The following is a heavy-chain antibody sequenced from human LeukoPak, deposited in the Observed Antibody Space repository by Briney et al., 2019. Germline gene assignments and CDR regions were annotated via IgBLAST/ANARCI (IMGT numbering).Heavy chain of an antibody. J-gene: IGHJ4*02. D-gene: IGHD1-1*01. CDR1: GFTFSSYG. CDR2: ISGSGGST. Sequence: PGGSLRLSCAASGFTFSSYGMSWVRQAPGKGLECVSVISGSGGSTYYADSVKGRFTISRDNSKNTLYLQMNSLRAEDTAVYYCAKAGTTFPGYYFDYWGQGTLVTVSS. V-gene: IGHV3-23*01. CDR3: AKAGTTFPGYYFDY.